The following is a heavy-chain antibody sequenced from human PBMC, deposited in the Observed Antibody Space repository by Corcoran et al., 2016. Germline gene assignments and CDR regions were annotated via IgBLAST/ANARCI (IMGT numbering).Heavy chain of an antibody. Sequence: EVQLVESGGGLVQPGGSLRLSCAASGFTFSSYSMNWVRQAPEKGLEWVSYISSSSSTIYYADSVKGRFTISRDNAKNSLYLQMNSLRAEDTAVYYCARDLQPTYYYGMDVWGQGTTVTVSS. CDR3: ARDLQPTYYYGMDV. CDR1: GFTFSSYS. CDR2: ISSSSSTI. D-gene: IGHD6-13*01. V-gene: IGHV3-48*04. J-gene: IGHJ6*02.